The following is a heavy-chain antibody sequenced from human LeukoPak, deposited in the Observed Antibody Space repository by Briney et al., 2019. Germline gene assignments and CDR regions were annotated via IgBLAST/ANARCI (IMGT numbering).Heavy chain of an antibody. CDR1: EFTFSDFE. J-gene: IGHJ5*02. CDR3: ANECNLFKFDP. CDR2: ISSGGGDTANTK. D-gene: IGHD3-3*01. Sequence: PGGSLRLSCVASEFTFSDFEMNWVRPAPGKGLEWIAYISSGGGDTANTKYFADSVIHQFTISRDNAKKSVFLQMNSLRVEDTAMYYCANECNLFKFDPWGQGTLVTVSS. V-gene: IGHV3-48*03.